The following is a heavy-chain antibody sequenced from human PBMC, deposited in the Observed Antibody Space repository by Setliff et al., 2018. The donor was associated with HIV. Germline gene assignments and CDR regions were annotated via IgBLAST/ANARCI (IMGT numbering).Heavy chain of an antibody. CDR3: VRHGYYYDFFDI. CDR2: ILSSGRT. D-gene: IGHD3-16*01. J-gene: IGHJ3*02. CDR1: GGSLSGYY. V-gene: IGHV4-4*09. Sequence: SETLSLTCTVAGGSLSGYYWSWIRQSPGKGLEWIGYILSSGRTNFNPSLKSRVTLSIDTSKTQCSLNLTSMTADYSAVYFCVRHGYYYDFFDIWGQGTVFTVSS.